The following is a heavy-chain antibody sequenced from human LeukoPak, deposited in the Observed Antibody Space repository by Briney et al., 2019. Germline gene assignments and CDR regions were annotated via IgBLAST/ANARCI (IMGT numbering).Heavy chain of an antibody. CDR1: GYSFTTYD. CDR3: TRGSGMVRAGWDWFDP. CDR2: MNPNTGSS. Sequence: GTSVKVSCKASGYSFTTYDINWVRQAAGQGLEWMGWMNPNTGSSGYAQKFQGRVTITRNTSINTAYMELSGLRSEDTAMYYCTRGSGMVRAGWDWFDPWGQGTLVTVSS. D-gene: IGHD3-10*01. V-gene: IGHV1-8*03. J-gene: IGHJ5*02.